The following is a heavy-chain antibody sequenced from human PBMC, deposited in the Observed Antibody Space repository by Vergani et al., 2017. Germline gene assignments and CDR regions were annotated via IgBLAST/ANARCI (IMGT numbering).Heavy chain of an antibody. J-gene: IGHJ3*02. CDR2: IIPILGIA. CDR1: GGTFSSYT. Sequence: QVQLVQSGAEVKKPGSSVKVSCKASGGTFSSYTISWVRQAPGQGLEWMGRIIPILGIANYAQKFQGRVTITADKSTSTAYMELSSLRSEDTAVYYCARDQLSAIFGASDAFDIWGQGTMVTVSS. CDR3: ARDQLSAIFGASDAFDI. V-gene: IGHV1-69*08. D-gene: IGHD3-3*01.